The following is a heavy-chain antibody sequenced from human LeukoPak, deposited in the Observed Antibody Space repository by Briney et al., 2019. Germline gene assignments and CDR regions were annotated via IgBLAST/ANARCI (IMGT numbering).Heavy chain of an antibody. Sequence: SETLSLTCAVYGGSFSGYYWSWIRQPPGKGLEWIGEINHSGSTNYNPSLKSRVTISVDTSKNQFSLKLSSVTAADTAVYYCARSRSITLLRGVTNYYYYYYMDVWGKGTTVTISS. CDR1: GGSFSGYY. D-gene: IGHD3-10*01. CDR3: ARSRSITLLRGVTNYYYYYYMDV. CDR2: INHSGST. J-gene: IGHJ6*03. V-gene: IGHV4-34*01.